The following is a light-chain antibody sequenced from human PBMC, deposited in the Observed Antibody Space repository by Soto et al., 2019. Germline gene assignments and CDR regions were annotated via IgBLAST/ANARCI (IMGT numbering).Light chain of an antibody. CDR1: SSNIGAGYD. CDR2: GNS. J-gene: IGLJ2*01. V-gene: IGLV1-40*01. CDR3: QSYDSSLSGSV. Sequence: QSVLTQSPSVSGAPGQRVTISCTGSSSNIGAGYDVHWYQQLPGTAPKLLIYGNSNRPSGVPDRFSGSKSGTSASLALTGLQAEDEADYYCQSYDSSLSGSVFGGGTQLTVL.